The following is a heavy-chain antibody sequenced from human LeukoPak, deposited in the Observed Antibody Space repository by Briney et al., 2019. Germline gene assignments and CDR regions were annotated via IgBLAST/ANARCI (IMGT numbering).Heavy chain of an antibody. J-gene: IGHJ6*03. CDR1: RVSISSYS. V-gene: IGHV4-4*07. CDR3: ARDRSQLLSPNYYYMDV. D-gene: IGHD2-2*01. CDR2: IYTSVGNT. Sequence: SETLCLTCTVSRVSISSYSWSWIRQPAGKGLEWIGRIYTSVGNTYYNPSLKSRVTISVGKSKNQFSLRLSSVTAADTAVYYCARDRSQLLSPNYYYMDVWGTGTTVTVSS.